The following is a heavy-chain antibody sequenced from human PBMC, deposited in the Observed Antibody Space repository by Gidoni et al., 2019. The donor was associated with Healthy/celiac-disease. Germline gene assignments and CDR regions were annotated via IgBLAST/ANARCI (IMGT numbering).Heavy chain of an antibody. V-gene: IGHV3-30-3*01. Sequence: QVQLVESGGGVVQPGKSLRLSCSASGFTFSSYAMHWVRQAPGKGLGWVAVISYDGSNKYYADSVKGRFTISRDNSKNTLYLQMNSLRAEDTAVYYCARDGFGLSYYFDTGAREPWSPSPQ. CDR3: ARDGFGLSYYFDT. CDR1: GFTFSSYA. D-gene: IGHD3-10*01. CDR2: ISYDGSNK. J-gene: IGHJ4*02.